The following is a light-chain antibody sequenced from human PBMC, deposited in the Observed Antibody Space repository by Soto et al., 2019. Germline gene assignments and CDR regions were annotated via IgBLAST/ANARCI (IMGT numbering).Light chain of an antibody. CDR3: QQLNSYPIT. J-gene: IGKJ5*01. V-gene: IGKV1-9*01. Sequence: DIQLTQTPSFLSASVGDRVTITCRASQGISRYLAWYQQKPGKAPKLLIYAASTLQSGVPSRFSGSGSGTEFTLTISRLQPEDFATYYCQQLNSYPITFGQGTRLEIK. CDR2: AAS. CDR1: QGISRY.